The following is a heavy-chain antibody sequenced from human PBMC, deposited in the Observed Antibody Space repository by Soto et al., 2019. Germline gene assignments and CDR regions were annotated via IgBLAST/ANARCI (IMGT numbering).Heavy chain of an antibody. CDR3: ARVSQWLVYYYYYGMDV. CDR1: GFTFSSYS. Sequence: GGSLRLSCAASGFTFSSYSMNWVRQAPGKGLEWVSSISSSSSYIYYADSVKGRFTISRDNAKNSLYLQMNSLRAEDTAVYYCARVSQWLVYYYYYGMDVWGQGTTVTVSS. CDR2: ISSSSSYI. D-gene: IGHD6-19*01. V-gene: IGHV3-21*01. J-gene: IGHJ6*02.